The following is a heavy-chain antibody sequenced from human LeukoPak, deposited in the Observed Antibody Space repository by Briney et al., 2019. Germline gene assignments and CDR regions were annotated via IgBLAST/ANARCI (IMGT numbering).Heavy chain of an antibody. V-gene: IGHV1-18*01. Sequence: ASVKVSCKASGYTFTSYGISWVRQAPGQGLEWMGWISAYNGNTDYAQKLQGRDTMTTDTSTSTAYMELRSLRSDDTAVYYCARDPDLTYDYVWGSYRLNWFDPWGQGTLVTVSS. CDR3: ARDPDLTYDYVWGSYRLNWFDP. J-gene: IGHJ5*02. D-gene: IGHD3-16*02. CDR2: ISAYNGNT. CDR1: GYTFTSYG.